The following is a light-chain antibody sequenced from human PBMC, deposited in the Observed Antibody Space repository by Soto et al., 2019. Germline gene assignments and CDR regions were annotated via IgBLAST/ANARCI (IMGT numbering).Light chain of an antibody. Sequence: EIVLTQSPATLSLSPGERATLSCRASQSVSSYLGWYQQKPGQAPRLLIYDASNRATGIPARFSGSGSGTDFTLTIRSLEPEDFAVYYCQQRSNWPPITFGQGTRLEIK. V-gene: IGKV3-11*01. CDR3: QQRSNWPPIT. J-gene: IGKJ5*01. CDR2: DAS. CDR1: QSVSSY.